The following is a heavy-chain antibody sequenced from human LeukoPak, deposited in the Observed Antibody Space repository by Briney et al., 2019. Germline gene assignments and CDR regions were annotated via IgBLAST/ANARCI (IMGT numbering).Heavy chain of an antibody. V-gene: IGHV3-23*01. CDR1: GFTFSSYA. D-gene: IGHD1-26*01. J-gene: IGHJ3*02. Sequence: GGSLRLSCAASGFTFSSYAMSWVRQAPGKGLEWVSAISGSGGSTYYADSVKGRFTISRDNSKNTLYLQMNSLRAEDTVVYYCANEVGAERAFDIWGQGTMVTVSS. CDR3: ANEVGAERAFDI. CDR2: ISGSGGST.